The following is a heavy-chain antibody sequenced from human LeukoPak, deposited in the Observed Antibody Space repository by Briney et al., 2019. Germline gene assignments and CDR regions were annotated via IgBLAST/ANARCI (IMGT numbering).Heavy chain of an antibody. Sequence: PGGSLRLSCAASGFTFSSYNMIWVRQAPGKGLEWVSFISTGGNYKYNADSVKGRLTISRDNAKNSLYLQMNSLRAEDTAVYYCARTLPYIDYWGQGTLVTVSS. CDR3: ARTLPYIDY. CDR2: ISTGGNYK. J-gene: IGHJ4*02. V-gene: IGHV3-21*01. CDR1: GFTFSSYN.